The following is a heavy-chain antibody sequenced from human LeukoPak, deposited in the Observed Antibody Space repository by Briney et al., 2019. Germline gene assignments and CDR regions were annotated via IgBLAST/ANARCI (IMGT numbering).Heavy chain of an antibody. J-gene: IGHJ4*02. CDR2: IYSGGST. CDR3: ALDCCTGSRFDH. D-gene: IGHD2-8*02. Sequence: GGSLRLSCAVSGFTVSSNYMGWVRQAPRKGLEWVSAIYSGGSTYYADSVKGRFTISRDNSKNTLYLQMNSLTAEDMAVYFCALDCCTGSRFDHWGQGTLVTVSS. V-gene: IGHV3-53*01. CDR1: GFTVSSNY.